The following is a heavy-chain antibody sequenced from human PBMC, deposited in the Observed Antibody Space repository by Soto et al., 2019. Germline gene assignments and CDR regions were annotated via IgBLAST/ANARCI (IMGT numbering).Heavy chain of an antibody. CDR1: GDSITSNNLY. CDR3: ARQYTVTVSYFDY. Sequence: SETLSLTCTVSGDSITSNNLYWVWIRQPPGKGLEWIGAVYSRGSTYYNPSLKSRVSMSVDTSKNQFSLNVSSVTAADTALYFCARQYTVTVSYFDYWGLGTLVTVSS. CDR2: VYSRGST. J-gene: IGHJ4*02. V-gene: IGHV4-39*01. D-gene: IGHD4-17*01.